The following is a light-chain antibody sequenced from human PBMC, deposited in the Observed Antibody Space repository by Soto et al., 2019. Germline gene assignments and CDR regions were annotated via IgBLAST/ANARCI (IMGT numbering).Light chain of an antibody. CDR1: SSDVGGYNF. CDR3: KSYVGDNTVV. V-gene: IGLV2-8*01. Sequence: QSALTQPPSASGSPGQSVTISCTGTSSDVGGYNFVSWYQQYPDKAPKLIIYEVTKRPSGVPARFSGSKSGNTASLTVSGLQAEDEADYYCKSYVGDNTVVFGGGTKVTVL. J-gene: IGLJ2*01. CDR2: EVT.